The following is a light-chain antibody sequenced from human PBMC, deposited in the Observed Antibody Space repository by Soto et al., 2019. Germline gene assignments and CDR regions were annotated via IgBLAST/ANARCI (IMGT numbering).Light chain of an antibody. V-gene: IGKV1-5*03. CDR2: KAS. CDR3: QHSGA. Sequence: DIQMTQSPSSLSASVGDRVTITCRASLSISSSSWLAWHQQKPGKAPKLLIYKASTLESGVPSRFSGSGSGTEFTLTISSLQPDDFATYYCQHSGAFGQGTKVEIK. CDR1: LSISSSSW. J-gene: IGKJ1*01.